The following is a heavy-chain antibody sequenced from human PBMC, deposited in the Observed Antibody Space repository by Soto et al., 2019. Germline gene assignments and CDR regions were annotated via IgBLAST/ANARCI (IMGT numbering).Heavy chain of an antibody. CDR2: ISSSSSYI. CDR3: ARPGSYGGYADWDY. Sequence: GGSLRLSCAASGFTFSSYSMNWVRQAPGKGLEWVSSISSSSSYIYYADSVKGRFTISRDNAKNSLYLQMNSLRAEDTAVYYCARPGSYGGYADWDYWGQGTLVTVSS. J-gene: IGHJ4*02. CDR1: GFTFSSYS. D-gene: IGHD5-12*01. V-gene: IGHV3-21*01.